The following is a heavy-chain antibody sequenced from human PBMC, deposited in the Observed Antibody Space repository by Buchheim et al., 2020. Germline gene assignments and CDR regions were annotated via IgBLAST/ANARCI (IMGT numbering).Heavy chain of an antibody. J-gene: IGHJ6*03. CDR3: ARDHAVTGTTLDV. D-gene: IGHD1-7*01. V-gene: IGHV4-31*03. Sequence: QVQLQESGPGLVKPSQTLSFTCTVSGGSISSGGYYWSWIRQHPGKGLEWIWYIYYSGSTYYTPSLESRVTISVDTSKNQFSLKLSSVTAADTAVYYCARDHAVTGTTLDVWGKGTT. CDR1: GGSISSGGYY. CDR2: IYYSGST.